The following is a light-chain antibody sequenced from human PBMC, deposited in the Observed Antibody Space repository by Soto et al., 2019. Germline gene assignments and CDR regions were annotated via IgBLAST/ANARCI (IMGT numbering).Light chain of an antibody. CDR2: EIF. J-gene: IGKJ4*01. Sequence: DIVMIQTPPSSLVTLGQPASISCRSSESLVDSTGKTYLSWLQQRPGQPPRLLIYEIFKRFSGVPDRFSGSGAGTDFTLKISRVEAEDVGVYYCMQDTQYPITFGGGTKV. CDR3: MQDTQYPIT. V-gene: IGKV2-24*01. CDR1: ESLVDSTGKTY.